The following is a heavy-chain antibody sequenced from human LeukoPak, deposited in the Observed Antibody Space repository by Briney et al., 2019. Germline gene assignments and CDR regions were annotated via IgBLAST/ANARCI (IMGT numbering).Heavy chain of an antibody. CDR3: ARRVYSSGWTRIDY. D-gene: IGHD6-19*01. CDR2: IYHSGST. V-gene: IGHV4-30-2*01. J-gene: IGHJ4*02. Sequence: SETLSLTCTVSGGSISSGGYYWSWIRQPPGKGLEWIGYIYHSGSTYYNPSLKSRVTISVDRSKNQFSLELSSVTAADTAVYYCARRVYSSGWTRIDYWGQGTLVTVSS. CDR1: GGSISSGGYY.